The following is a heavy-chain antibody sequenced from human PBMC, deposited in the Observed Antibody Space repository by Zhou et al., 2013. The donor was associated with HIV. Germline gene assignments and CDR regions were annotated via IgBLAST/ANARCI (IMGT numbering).Heavy chain of an antibody. D-gene: IGHD1-20*01. CDR2: INPNSGGT. CDR1: GYTFTGYY. CDR3: ARLGMAYYYYMDV. Sequence: QVQLVQSGAEVKKPGASVKVSCKASGYTFTGYYMHWVRQAPGQGLEWMGWINPNSGGTNYAQKSQGRVTMTRDTSISTAYMELSRLRSDDTAVYYCARLGMAYYYYMDVVGTKGPRSPSP. J-gene: IGHJ6*03. V-gene: IGHV1-2*02.